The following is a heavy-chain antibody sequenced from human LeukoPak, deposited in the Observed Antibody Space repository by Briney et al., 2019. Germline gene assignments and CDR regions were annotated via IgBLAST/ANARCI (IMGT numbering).Heavy chain of an antibody. V-gene: IGHV3-23*01. Sequence: GGSLRLSCAASGFTFSSYAMSWARQAPGKGLEWVSVITSGGSTYYADSVKGRFTISRDNSKNTLYLQMNSLRAEDTAVYYCARDPGRYFDWPDAFDIWAKGQRSPSLQ. CDR3: ARDPGRYFDWPDAFDI. CDR1: GFTFSSYA. CDR2: ITSGGST. D-gene: IGHD3-9*01. J-gene: IGHJ3*02.